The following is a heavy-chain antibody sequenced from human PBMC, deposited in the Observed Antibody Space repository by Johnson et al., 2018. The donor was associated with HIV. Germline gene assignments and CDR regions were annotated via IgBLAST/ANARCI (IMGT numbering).Heavy chain of an antibody. V-gene: IGHV3-11*04. J-gene: IGHJ3*02. CDR3: AKDVLFQFVGGLWVGAFDI. D-gene: IGHD6-6*01. CDR1: GFTFSDYY. CDR2: ISSSGNTI. Sequence: QVQLVESGGGLVKPGGSLRLSCAASGFTFSDYYMSWIRQAPGKGLEWVSYISSSGNTIYYADSVKGRFTISRDNAKNSLYLQMNSLRAEDTAVYYCAKDVLFQFVGGLWVGAFDIWGQGTMVTVSS.